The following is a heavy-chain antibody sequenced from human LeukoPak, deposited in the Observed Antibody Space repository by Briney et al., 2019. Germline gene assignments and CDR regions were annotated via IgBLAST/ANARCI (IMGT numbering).Heavy chain of an antibody. Sequence: ASVKVSCKASGFSFSNSAVQWVRQARGQRLEWIGWIVVGSGNTNYAQILQDRVTITRDMSSGTTHLELSSLRSDDTAVYYCAVSDCGGDCYIDYWGQGTLVTVSS. CDR2: IVVGSGNT. CDR3: AVSDCGGDCYIDY. D-gene: IGHD2-21*01. CDR1: GFSFSNSA. V-gene: IGHV1-58*01. J-gene: IGHJ4*02.